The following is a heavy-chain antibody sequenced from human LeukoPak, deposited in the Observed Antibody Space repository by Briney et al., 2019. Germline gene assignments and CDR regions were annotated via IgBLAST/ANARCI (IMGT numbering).Heavy chain of an antibody. Sequence: GGSLRLSCAASGFTFSTYSMSWVRLVPGKGLEWVSGISGSGDNTYYTDSVKGRFTISRDNSENTLYLQMNSLRAEDTAVFYCAKYPASGGYFDYWGQGTLVTVSS. J-gene: IGHJ4*02. CDR2: ISGSGDNT. D-gene: IGHD6-13*01. V-gene: IGHV3-23*01. CDR3: AKYPASGGYFDY. CDR1: GFTFSTYS.